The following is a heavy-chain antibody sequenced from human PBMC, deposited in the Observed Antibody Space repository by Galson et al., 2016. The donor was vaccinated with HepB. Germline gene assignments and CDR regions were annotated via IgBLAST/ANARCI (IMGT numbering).Heavy chain of an antibody. CDR2: ISAYNGKT. J-gene: IGHJ5*02. CDR1: GYTFTDYG. D-gene: IGHD6-19*01. Sequence: SVKVSCKASGYTFTDYGITWVRQAPGQGLEWMGWISAYNGKTHYAQSVQGRVTLTTDTSTNTSSIELRRLTFDDTALYFCARGVFKYAVAATGWFDPWGQGTLVTVSS. V-gene: IGHV1-18*01. CDR3: ARGVFKYAVAATGWFDP.